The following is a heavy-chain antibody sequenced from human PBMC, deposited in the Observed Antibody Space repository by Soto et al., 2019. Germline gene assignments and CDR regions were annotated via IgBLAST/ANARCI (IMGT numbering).Heavy chain of an antibody. D-gene: IGHD1-1*01. CDR2: INRDGSNT. Sequence: GGSLRLSCAASGFTFTNHWMYWVRQAPGKGLVWVSHINRDGSNTDYAGSVKGRFTISRDNAKNTLYLQLNSLTVEDTAVYYCVRDVQYTFDYWGLGTLVTVSS. V-gene: IGHV3-74*01. CDR3: VRDVQYTFDY. CDR1: GFTFTNHW. J-gene: IGHJ4*02.